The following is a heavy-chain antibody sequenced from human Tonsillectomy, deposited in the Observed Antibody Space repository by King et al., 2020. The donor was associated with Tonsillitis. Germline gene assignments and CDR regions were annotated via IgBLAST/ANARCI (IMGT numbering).Heavy chain of an antibody. CDR2: ISDSGVSP. CDR1: GFTFSSYA. Sequence: VQLVESGGGLVQPGGSLRLSCAASGFTFSSYAMIWVRQAPGKGLEGGSRISDSGVSPYYADSVEGRFTISCDNSKNTLYLQMNSLGAEDTAVYYVAKFARLSARDTGIANRDYWGQGTLVTASS. V-gene: IGHV3-23*04. CDR3: AKFARLSARDTGIANRDY. J-gene: IGHJ4*02. D-gene: IGHD5-18*01.